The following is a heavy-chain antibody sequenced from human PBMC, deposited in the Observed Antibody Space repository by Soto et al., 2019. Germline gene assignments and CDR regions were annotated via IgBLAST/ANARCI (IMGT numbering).Heavy chain of an antibody. J-gene: IGHJ6*02. CDR2: ISSSSSYI. V-gene: IGHV3-21*01. D-gene: IGHD3-22*01. CDR3: ARLRYDSTYYYYGMDV. CDR1: GCTFSSYS. Sequence: GGSLRLSCASSGCTFSSYSMNWVRQAPGKGLEWVSSISSSSSYIYYADSVKGRFTISRDNAKNSLYLQMNSLRAEDTAVYYCARLRYDSTYYYYGMDVWGQGTTVTVSS.